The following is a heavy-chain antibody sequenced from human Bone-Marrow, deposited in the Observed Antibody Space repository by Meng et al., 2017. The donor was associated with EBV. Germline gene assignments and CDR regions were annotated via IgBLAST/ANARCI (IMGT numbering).Heavy chain of an antibody. V-gene: IGHV1-69*01. CDR2: LIPMTGVA. D-gene: IGHD3-10*01. CDR3: ASESGRGFTPDY. CDR1: GGTFRSDA. J-gene: IGHJ4*02. Sequence: QRVRSGAEVKKPGCSVMVSCKTSGGTFRSDAISWVRQAPGQGLVWMGGLIPMTGVAHYAQKFQDRVSIIADESTSTHYLELSSLRSEDTAIYFCASESGRGFTPDYWGQGTLVTVSS.